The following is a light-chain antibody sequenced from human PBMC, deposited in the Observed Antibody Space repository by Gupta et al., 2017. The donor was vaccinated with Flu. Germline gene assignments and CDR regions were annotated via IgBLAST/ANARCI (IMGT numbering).Light chain of an antibody. V-gene: IGKV3-11*01. CDR2: DAS. CDR1: QSVSSY. CDR3: QQRSNWPPLYT. J-gene: IGKJ2*01. Sequence: TLSLSPGERATLSCRASQSVSSYLAWYQQKPGQAPRLLIYDASNRATGIPARFSGSGSGTDFTLTISSLEPEDFAVYYCQQRSNWPPLYTFGQGTKLEIK.